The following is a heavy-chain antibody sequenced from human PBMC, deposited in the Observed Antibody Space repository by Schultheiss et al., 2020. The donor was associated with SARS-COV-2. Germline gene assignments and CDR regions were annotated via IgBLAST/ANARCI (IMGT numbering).Heavy chain of an antibody. J-gene: IGHJ6*02. CDR2: IIPIFGTA. Sequence: SVKVSCKASGGTFSSYAISWVRQAPGQGLEWMGGIIPIFGTANYAQKFQGRVTITADKSTSTAFMELSSLRSEDTAVYYCARQYYDFWSGYYAYYGMDVWGQGTTVTVSS. CDR3: ARQYYDFWSGYYAYYGMDV. D-gene: IGHD3-3*01. CDR1: GGTFSSYA. V-gene: IGHV1-69*06.